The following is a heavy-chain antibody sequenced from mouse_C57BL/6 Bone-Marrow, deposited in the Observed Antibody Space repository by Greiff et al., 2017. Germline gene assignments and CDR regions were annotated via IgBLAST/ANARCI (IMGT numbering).Heavy chain of an antibody. CDR1: GFNIKDYY. J-gene: IGHJ3*01. CDR2: IDPENGDT. CDR3: TSRSWFAY. V-gene: IGHV14-4*01. Sequence: VQLQQSGAELVRPGASVKLSCTASGFNIKDYYMHWVKQRPEQGLEWIGWIDPENGDTEYASKFQGKATITADTSSNTAYLQLSSLTSEATAVYYCTSRSWFAYWGQGTLVTVSA.